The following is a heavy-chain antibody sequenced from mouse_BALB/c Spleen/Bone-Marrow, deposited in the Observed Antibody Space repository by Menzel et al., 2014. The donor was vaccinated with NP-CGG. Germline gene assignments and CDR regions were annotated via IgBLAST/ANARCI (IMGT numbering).Heavy chain of an antibody. D-gene: IGHD2-10*02. Sequence: VKLMESGPGLVAPSQSLSITCTVSGFSLTNYGVHWVRQPPGKGLEWLVVIWSDGNTTYNSALKSRLSISKDNSKSQVFLKMNSLQTDDTAMYYCAGNPYGNYAMDYWGQGTSVTVSS. CDR3: AGNPYGNYAMDY. V-gene: IGHV2-6*02. J-gene: IGHJ4*01. CDR2: IWSDGNT. CDR1: GFSLTNYG.